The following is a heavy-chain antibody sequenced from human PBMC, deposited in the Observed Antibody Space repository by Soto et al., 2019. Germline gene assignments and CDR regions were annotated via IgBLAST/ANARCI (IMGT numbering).Heavy chain of an antibody. V-gene: IGHV3-72*01. CDR1: GFTFSDHY. CDR2: IRNKANSYTK. Sequence: EVQLVESGGGLVQPGGSQRLSCAASGFTFSDHYMDWVRQAPGKGLEWVGRIRNKANSYTKDYAASVKCSFTSSRDDSKDSLYLQMNRLKTEDTGIYYCARDSVKGADFDYWGHGTLATVSS. J-gene: IGHJ4*01. CDR3: ARDSVKGADFDY. D-gene: IGHD1-26*01.